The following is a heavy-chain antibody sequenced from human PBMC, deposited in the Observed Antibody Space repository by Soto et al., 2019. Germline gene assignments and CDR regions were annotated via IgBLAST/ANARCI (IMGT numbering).Heavy chain of an antibody. CDR1: GYSFTSYW. D-gene: IGHD3-22*01. CDR3: ARRGYYDSSGDSDNWFDP. CDR2: IYPGDSDT. Sequence: PGESLKISCKGSGYSFTSYWIGWVRQMPGKGLEWMGIIYPGDSDTRYSPSFQGQVTISADKSISTAYLQWSSLKASDTAMYYCARRGYYDSSGDSDNWFDPWGQGTLVTVSS. J-gene: IGHJ5*02. V-gene: IGHV5-51*01.